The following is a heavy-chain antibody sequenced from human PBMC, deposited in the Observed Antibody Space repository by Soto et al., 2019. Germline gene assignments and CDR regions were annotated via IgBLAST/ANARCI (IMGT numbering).Heavy chain of an antibody. Sequence: SETLSLTCTVSCGSISSYYWSWIRQPPGKGLEWIGYIYYSGSTNYNPSLKSRVTISVDTSKNQFSLKLSSVTAADTAVYYCAREDITGTTNWFDPWGQGTLVTVSS. V-gene: IGHV4-59*12. D-gene: IGHD1-7*01. J-gene: IGHJ5*02. CDR1: CGSISSYY. CDR2: IYYSGST. CDR3: AREDITGTTNWFDP.